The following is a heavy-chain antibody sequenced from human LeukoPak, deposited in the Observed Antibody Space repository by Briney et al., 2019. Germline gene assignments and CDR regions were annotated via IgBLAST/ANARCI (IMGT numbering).Heavy chain of an antibody. CDR1: GGSFSGYY. J-gene: IGHJ6*02. Sequence: PSETLSLTCAVYGGSFSGYYWSWIRQPPGKGLEWIGEINHSGSTNYNPSLKSRVTISVDTSKNQFSLKLSSVTAADTAVYYCARWDWLYSYYYGMDVWGQGTTVTVSS. D-gene: IGHD3/OR15-3a*01. CDR2: INHSGST. CDR3: ARWDWLYSYYYGMDV. V-gene: IGHV4-34*01.